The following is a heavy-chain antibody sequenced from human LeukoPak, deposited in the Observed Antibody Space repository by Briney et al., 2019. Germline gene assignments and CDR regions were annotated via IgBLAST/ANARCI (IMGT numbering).Heavy chain of an antibody. CDR3: ARVLSRSAPYGMDV. D-gene: IGHD2/OR15-2a*01. Sequence: ASVKVSCKASGYTFTGYYMHWVRQAPGQGLEWMGWINPNSGGTNYAQKFQGRVTMTRDTSISTAYMELSRLRSDDTAVYYCARVLSRSAPYGMDVWAKGPRSPSP. CDR2: INPNSGGT. V-gene: IGHV1-2*02. J-gene: IGHJ6*02. CDR1: GYTFTGYY.